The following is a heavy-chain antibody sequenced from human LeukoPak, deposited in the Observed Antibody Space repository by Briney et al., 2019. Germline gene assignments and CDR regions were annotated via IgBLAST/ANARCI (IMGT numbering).Heavy chain of an antibody. Sequence: SETLSLTCTVSGGSINSGDFYWSWIRQPPGKGLECIGCFYYSGSGNTFYNPSLKSRVTISLDTSESQFSLKLSSVTAADTAVYYCARGPYCTNTRCYPRYYFDYWGQGTLVTVSS. CDR2: FYYSGSGNT. D-gene: IGHD2-2*01. V-gene: IGHV4-30-4*01. J-gene: IGHJ4*02. CDR1: GGSINSGDFY. CDR3: ARGPYCTNTRCYPRYYFDY.